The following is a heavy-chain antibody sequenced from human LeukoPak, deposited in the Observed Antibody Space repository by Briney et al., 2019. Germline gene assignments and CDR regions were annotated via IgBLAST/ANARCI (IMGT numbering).Heavy chain of an antibody. D-gene: IGHD3-10*01. CDR1: GFTFSSYS. CDR3: ARGLLWFGETNDY. V-gene: IGHV3-21*04. CDR2: ISSSSSYI. J-gene: IGHJ4*02. Sequence: GGSLRLSCAASGFTFSSYSMNWVRQAPGKGLEWVSSISSSSSYIYYADSVKGRFTISRDNAKNSLYLQMNSLRAEDTAVYYCARGLLWFGETNDYWGQGTLVTVSS.